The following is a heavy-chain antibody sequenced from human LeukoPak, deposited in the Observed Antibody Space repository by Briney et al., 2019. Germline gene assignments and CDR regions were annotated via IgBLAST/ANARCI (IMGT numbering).Heavy chain of an antibody. Sequence: SETLSLTCTVSGYSISSGSYYWSWIRQPAGKGLEWIGRIYTSGSTNYNPSLKSRVTISVDTSKNQFSLKLSSVTAADTAVYYCARDRSIYDSSGSWGQGTLVTVSS. D-gene: IGHD3-22*01. CDR3: ARDRSIYDSSGS. CDR2: IYTSGST. J-gene: IGHJ5*02. CDR1: GYSISSGSYY. V-gene: IGHV4-61*02.